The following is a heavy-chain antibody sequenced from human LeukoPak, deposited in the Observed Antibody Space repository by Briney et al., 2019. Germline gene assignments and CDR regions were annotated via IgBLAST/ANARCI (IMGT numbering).Heavy chain of an antibody. V-gene: IGHV3-7*01. CDR3: VSEYSSANYSYHS. Sequence: GGSLRLSCAASGFTFSSYWRSWVRQAPGKGLEWVANMKQDGNEKYYVDSVKGRFTISRDNAKNSLYLQMNSLRAEDTDMYHYVSEYSSANYSYHSWVQGTLVTDSP. CDR1: GFTFSSYW. CDR2: MKQDGNEK. J-gene: IGHJ4*02. D-gene: IGHD3-22*01.